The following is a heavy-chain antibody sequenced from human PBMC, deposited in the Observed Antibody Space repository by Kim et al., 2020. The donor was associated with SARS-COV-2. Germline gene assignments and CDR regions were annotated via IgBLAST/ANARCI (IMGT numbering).Heavy chain of an antibody. Sequence: SETLSLTCAVYGGSFSGYYWSWIRQPPGKGLEWIGEINHSGSTNYNPSLKSRVTISVDTSKNQFSLKLSSVTAADTAVYYCARLRYYGDYDYWGQGTLVT. J-gene: IGHJ4*02. D-gene: IGHD4-17*01. V-gene: IGHV4-34*01. CDR3: ARLRYYGDYDY. CDR2: INHSGST. CDR1: GGSFSGYY.